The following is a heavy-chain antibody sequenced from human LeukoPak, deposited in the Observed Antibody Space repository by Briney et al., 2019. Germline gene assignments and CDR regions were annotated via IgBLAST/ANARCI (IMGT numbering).Heavy chain of an antibody. V-gene: IGHV4-4*07. CDR1: GGSISSYY. J-gene: IGHJ4*02. Sequence: PSETLSLTCTVSGGSISSYYWSWIRQPAGKGLEWIGRIYSSGNTYYNPSLKSRATMSVDTSKNQFSLKLNSVTAADTAVYYCARHLAGHFGGFYFDDWGQGTLVTVSS. CDR3: ARHLAGHFGGFYFDD. D-gene: IGHD2-21*01. CDR2: IYSSGNT.